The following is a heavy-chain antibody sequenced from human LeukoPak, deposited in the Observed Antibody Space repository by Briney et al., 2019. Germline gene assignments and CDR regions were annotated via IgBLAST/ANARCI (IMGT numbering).Heavy chain of an antibody. V-gene: IGHV1-46*01. D-gene: IGHD1-20*01. J-gene: IGHJ4*02. Sequence: ASVKVSCKASGGTFSSYAISWVRQAPGQGLEWMGIINPSGGSTSYAQKFQGRVTMTRDTSISTAYMELSRLRSDDTAVYYCARMHNWNDDPTFDYWGQGTLVTVSS. CDR2: INPSGGST. CDR1: GGTFSSYA. CDR3: ARMHNWNDDPTFDY.